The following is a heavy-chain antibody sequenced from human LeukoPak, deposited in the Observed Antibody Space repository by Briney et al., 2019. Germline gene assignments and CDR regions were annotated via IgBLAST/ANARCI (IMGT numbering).Heavy chain of an antibody. V-gene: IGHV3-74*01. D-gene: IGHD3-9*01. CDR2: INSDGSST. J-gene: IGHJ6*02. CDR1: GFTFSSYW. CDR3: AREKTYYDILTSYYYYYGMDV. Sequence: GGSLRLSCAASGFTFSSYWMPWVRQAPGKGLVWVSRINSDGSSTSYADSVKGRFTISRDNAKNTLYLQMNSLRAEDTAVYYCAREKTYYDILTSYYYYYGMDVWGQGTTVTVSS.